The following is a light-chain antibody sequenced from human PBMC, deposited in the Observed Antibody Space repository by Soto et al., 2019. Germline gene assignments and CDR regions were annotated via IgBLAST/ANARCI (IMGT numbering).Light chain of an antibody. CDR1: QSISTY. CDR3: QQSYMDPIT. J-gene: IGKJ1*01. V-gene: IGKV1-39*01. CDR2: DAS. Sequence: DIQMTQSPSSVSASVGDRVTITRRASQSISTYLNWYQKKPGKAPNLLIYDASRLQSGVPPRFSGSGGGTDFTLSTSSVQPEDFATYFCQQSYMDPITFGQGTKVDIK.